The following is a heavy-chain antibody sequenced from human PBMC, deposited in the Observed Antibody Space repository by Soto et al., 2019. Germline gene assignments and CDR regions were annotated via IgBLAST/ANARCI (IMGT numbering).Heavy chain of an antibody. CDR3: ARLGIQLWLLDY. J-gene: IGHJ4*02. Sequence: QVQLQESGPGLVKPSQTLSLTCTVSGGSISSGGYYWSWIRQHPGKGLEWIGYIYYSGSTYYNPSLNSRVTISVDTSKNQFSLKLSSLTAADTAVYYCARLGIQLWLLDYWGQGTLVTVSS. V-gene: IGHV4-31*03. CDR2: IYYSGST. D-gene: IGHD5-18*01. CDR1: GGSISSGGYY.